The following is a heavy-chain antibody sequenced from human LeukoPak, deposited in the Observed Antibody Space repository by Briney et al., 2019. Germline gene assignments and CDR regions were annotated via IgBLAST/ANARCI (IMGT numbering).Heavy chain of an antibody. CDR3: ATCDYYDSTTFDY. CDR2: INHSGST. D-gene: IGHD3-22*01. J-gene: IGHJ4*02. V-gene: IGHV4-34*01. Sequence: SETLSLTCAVYGGSFSGYYWSWIRQPPGKGLVWIGEINHSGSTNYNPSLKSRVTISVDTSKNQFSLKLSSVTAADTAVYYCATCDYYDSTTFDYWGQGTLVTVSS. CDR1: GGSFSGYY.